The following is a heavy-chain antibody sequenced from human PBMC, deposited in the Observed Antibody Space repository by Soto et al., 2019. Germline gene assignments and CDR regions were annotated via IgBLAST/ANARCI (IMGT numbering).Heavy chain of an antibody. CDR3: ARNYYDSSGGFDY. Sequence: EVQLVESGGGLIQPGGSLRLSCAASGFTVSSNYMSWVRQAPGKGLEWVSVIYSGGSTYYAASVKGRFTISRDNSKNTLDLQMNSLRAEDTAVYYCARNYYDSSGGFDYWGQGTLVTVSS. V-gene: IGHV3-53*01. D-gene: IGHD3-22*01. CDR2: IYSGGST. CDR1: GFTVSSNY. J-gene: IGHJ4*02.